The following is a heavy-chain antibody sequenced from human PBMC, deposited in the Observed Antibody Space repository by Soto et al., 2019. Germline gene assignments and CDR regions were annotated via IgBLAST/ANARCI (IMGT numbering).Heavy chain of an antibody. CDR2: IYYIGST. V-gene: IGHV4-31*03. Sequence: SETLSLTCTVSGGSISSGGYYWNWIRQHPGKGLEWIGYIYYIGSTYYNPSLKSRVTISLDTSKNHFSLKLSSVTAADTAVYYCARHLGEGYFDYWGQGTLVTVSS. J-gene: IGHJ4*02. CDR3: ARHLGEGYFDY. CDR1: GGSISSGGYY.